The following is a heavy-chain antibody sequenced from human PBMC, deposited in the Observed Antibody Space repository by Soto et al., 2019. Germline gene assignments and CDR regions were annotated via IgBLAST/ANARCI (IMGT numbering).Heavy chain of an antibody. CDR3: ARDLRSSDH. CDR2: INGDGIYT. D-gene: IGHD6-13*01. Sequence: PGGSLRLSCAASGFTFSNYWIHWVRQAPGKGLVWVSRINGDGIYTNYADSVEGRFTISRDNAKNTVYLQMNSLRAEDTAVYYCARDLRSSDHWGQGALVTVSS. J-gene: IGHJ4*02. V-gene: IGHV3-74*01. CDR1: GFTFSNYW.